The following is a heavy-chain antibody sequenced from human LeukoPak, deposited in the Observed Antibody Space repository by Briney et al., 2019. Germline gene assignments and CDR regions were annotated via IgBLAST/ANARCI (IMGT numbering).Heavy chain of an antibody. Sequence: GESLKISCKGSGYSFTCYWIGWVRQMPGKGLEWMGIIYPGDSDTRYSPSFQGQVTISADKSISTAYLQWSSLKASDTAMYYCARPDLDRSGFDAFDIWGQGTMVTVSS. CDR1: GYSFTCYW. J-gene: IGHJ3*02. CDR2: IYPGDSDT. V-gene: IGHV5-51*01. CDR3: ARPDLDRSGFDAFDI. D-gene: IGHD6-19*01.